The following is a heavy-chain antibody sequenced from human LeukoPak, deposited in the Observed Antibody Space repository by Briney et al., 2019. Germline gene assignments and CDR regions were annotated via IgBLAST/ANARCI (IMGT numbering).Heavy chain of an antibody. V-gene: IGHV4-34*01. CDR3: ARETIQIAAVLDY. CDR1: GGSFSGYY. Sequence: SETLSLTCAVYGGSFSGYYWSWIRQPPGKGLEWIGEINHSGSTNYNPSLKSRVTISVDTSKNQFSLKLSSVTAADTAVYYCARETIQIAAVLDYWGQGTLVTVSS. CDR2: INHSGST. J-gene: IGHJ4*02. D-gene: IGHD6-13*01.